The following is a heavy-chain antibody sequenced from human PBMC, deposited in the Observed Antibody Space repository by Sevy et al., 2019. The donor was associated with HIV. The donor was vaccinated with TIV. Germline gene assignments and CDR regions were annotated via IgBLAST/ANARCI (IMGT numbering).Heavy chain of an antibody. J-gene: IGHJ4*02. CDR3: TRVLHSLNPGDSWPNKFDY. CDR2: IRSKAYGGTT. D-gene: IGHD3-10*01. V-gene: IGHV3-49*03. Sequence: GGSLRLSCTASGFTFGDYAMSWFRQAPGKGLEWVGFIRSKAYGGTTEYAASVKGRFTISRDDSKSIAYLQMNSLKTEETAVYYCTRVLHSLNPGDSWPNKFDYWGQGTLVTVSS. CDR1: GFTFGDYA.